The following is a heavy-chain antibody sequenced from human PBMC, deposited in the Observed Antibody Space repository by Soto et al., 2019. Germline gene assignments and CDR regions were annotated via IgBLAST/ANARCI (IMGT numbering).Heavy chain of an antibody. CDR1: GGTFSSYA. Sequence: SVKVSCKASGGTFSSYAISWVRQAPGQGLEWMGGIIPIFGTANYAQKFQGRVTITADESTSTAYMELSSLRSEDTAVYYCAREESSGWQFDYWGQGTLVTVSS. CDR3: AREESSGWQFDY. CDR2: IIPIFGTA. J-gene: IGHJ4*02. D-gene: IGHD6-19*01. V-gene: IGHV1-69*13.